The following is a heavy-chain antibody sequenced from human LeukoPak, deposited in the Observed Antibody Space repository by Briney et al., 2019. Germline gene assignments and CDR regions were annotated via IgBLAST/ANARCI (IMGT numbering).Heavy chain of an antibody. CDR3: ARVGYSYGSFDY. CDR2: IIPIFGTA. J-gene: IGHJ4*02. D-gene: IGHD5-18*01. V-gene: IGHV1-69*01. CDR1: GGTFSSYA. Sequence: SVKVSCKASGGTFSSYAISWVRQAPGQGLEWMGGIIPIFGTANYAQKFQGRVTITADESTSTAYMELSSLRSEDTAVYYCARVGYSYGSFDYWGQGTLVTVSS.